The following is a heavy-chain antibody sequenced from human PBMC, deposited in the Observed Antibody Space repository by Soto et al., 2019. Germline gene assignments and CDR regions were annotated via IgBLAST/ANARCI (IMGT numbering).Heavy chain of an antibody. D-gene: IGHD3-3*01. J-gene: IGHJ4*02. V-gene: IGHV5-51*01. Sequence: GESLKISCKGSGYNLAGYWIAWVRQMPGKGLELMGIIYPSGSDTRYRPSFQGQVTISADKSISSAYLQWSSLRASDTAMYYCARGGVSTRTFDYWGQGTPVTVSS. CDR3: ARGGVSTRTFDY. CDR2: IYPSGSDT. CDR1: GYNLAGYW.